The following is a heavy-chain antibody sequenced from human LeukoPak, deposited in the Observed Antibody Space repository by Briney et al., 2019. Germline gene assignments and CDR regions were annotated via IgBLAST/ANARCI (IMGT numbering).Heavy chain of an antibody. CDR1: GYTFPNYG. Sequence: ASVKVSCKASGYTFPNYGISWVRQAPGQGLEWMGWISTYNGDTNYAQKLQGRVTMTRDMSTSTVYMYLSSLRSEDTAVYYCARDPPSDSSGYRFDPWGQGTLVTVSS. CDR3: ARDPPSDSSGYRFDP. J-gene: IGHJ5*02. D-gene: IGHD3-22*01. CDR2: ISTYNGDT. V-gene: IGHV1-18*01.